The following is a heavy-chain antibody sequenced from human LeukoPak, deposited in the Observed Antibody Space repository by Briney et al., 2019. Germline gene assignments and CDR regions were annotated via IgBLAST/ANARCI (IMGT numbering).Heavy chain of an antibody. Sequence: GGSLRLSCAASGFTFSSYAMSWVRQAPGKGLEWVSGISGSGGGTYYADSVKGRFTISRDNSKNTLYLQMNSLRAEDTAVYYCAKDRSPYYYDSSGYFSYWGQGTLVTVSS. CDR2: ISGSGGGT. D-gene: IGHD3-22*01. V-gene: IGHV3-23*01. CDR1: GFTFSSYA. CDR3: AKDRSPYYYDSSGYFSY. J-gene: IGHJ4*02.